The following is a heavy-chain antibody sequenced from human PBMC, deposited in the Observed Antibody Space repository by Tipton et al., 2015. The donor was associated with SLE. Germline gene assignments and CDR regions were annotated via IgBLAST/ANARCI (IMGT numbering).Heavy chain of an antibody. J-gene: IGHJ4*02. D-gene: IGHD4-11*01. Sequence: AVSGFTFSDYAMSWVRQAPGKGLEWVSAISGSGRKTYYADSVEGRFTISRDNSQSTLYLQMDSLGAEDTAVYYCTKPYSGNYYYFDSWGQGTLVTVSS. CDR1: GFTFSDYA. V-gene: IGHV3-23*01. CDR3: TKPYSGNYYYFDS. CDR2: ISGSGRKT.